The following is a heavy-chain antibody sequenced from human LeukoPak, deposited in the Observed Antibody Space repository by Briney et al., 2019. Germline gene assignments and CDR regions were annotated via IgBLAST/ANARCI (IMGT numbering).Heavy chain of an antibody. Sequence: GGSLRLSCAASGFTFSSYAMSWVRQAPGKGLEWVSAISGSGGSTYYADSVKGRFTISRDNSKNTLYLQMNSLGAEDTAVYYCAKDVSAAITNWFDPWGQGTLVTVSS. CDR3: AKDVSAAITNWFDP. J-gene: IGHJ5*02. D-gene: IGHD2-2*01. CDR1: GFTFSSYA. V-gene: IGHV3-23*01. CDR2: ISGSGGST.